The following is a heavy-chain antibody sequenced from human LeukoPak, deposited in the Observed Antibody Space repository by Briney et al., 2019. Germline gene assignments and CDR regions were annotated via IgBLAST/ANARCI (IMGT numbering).Heavy chain of an antibody. CDR1: GFTFSDYY. CDR3: AREEFSSSWYSLDFDY. J-gene: IGHJ4*02. V-gene: IGHV3-11*04. D-gene: IGHD6-13*01. CDR2: ISSSGSTI. Sequence: PGGSLRLSCAASGFTFSDYYMSWIRQAPGKGLEWVSYISSSGSTIYYADSVKGRFTISRDNAKNSLYLQMNSLRAEDTAVYYCAREEFSSSWYSLDFDYWGQGTLVTVSS.